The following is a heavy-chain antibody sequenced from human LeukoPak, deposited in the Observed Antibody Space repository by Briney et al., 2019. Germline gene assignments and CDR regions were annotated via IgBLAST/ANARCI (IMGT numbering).Heavy chain of an antibody. CDR2: INHSGST. CDR3: ARSGDDSSGYEIDY. Sequence: PSETLSLTCAVYGGSFSGYYWSWIRQPPGKGLEWIGEINHSGSTNYNPSLKSRVTISVDTSKNQFSLKLSSVTAADTAVYYCARSGDDSSGYEIDYWGQGTLVTVSS. CDR1: GGSFSGYY. D-gene: IGHD3-22*01. J-gene: IGHJ4*02. V-gene: IGHV4-34*01.